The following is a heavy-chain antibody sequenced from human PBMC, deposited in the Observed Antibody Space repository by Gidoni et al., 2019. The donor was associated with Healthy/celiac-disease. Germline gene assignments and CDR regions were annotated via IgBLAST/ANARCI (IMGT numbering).Heavy chain of an antibody. CDR1: GYTFTSYY. CDR3: ARGTYYYDSSGYDRARYYYYGMDV. D-gene: IGHD3-22*01. CDR2: INPSGGST. Sequence: QVQLVQSGAEVKKPGASVKVSCKASGYTFTSYYMHWVRQAPGQGLEWMGIINPSGGSTSYAQKCQGRVTMTRDTSTSTVYMELSSLRSEDTAVYYCARGTYYYDSSGYDRARYYYYGMDVWGQGTTVTVSS. J-gene: IGHJ6*02. V-gene: IGHV1-46*03.